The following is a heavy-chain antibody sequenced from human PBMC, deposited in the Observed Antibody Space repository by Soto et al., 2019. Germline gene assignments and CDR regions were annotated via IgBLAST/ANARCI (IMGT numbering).Heavy chain of an antibody. Sequence: PSETLSLTCAVSGYSISSGYYWGWIRQPSGKGLEWIGTIYDSGNIYYNPSLKSRVSISVDTSKNQFSLKVTSVTAADTAVYYCARGGEDLYYVMDVWGPGTTVTVSS. CDR3: ARGGEDLYYVMDV. J-gene: IGHJ6*02. V-gene: IGHV4-38-2*01. CDR1: GYSISSGYY. CDR2: IYDSGNI. D-gene: IGHD2-21*01.